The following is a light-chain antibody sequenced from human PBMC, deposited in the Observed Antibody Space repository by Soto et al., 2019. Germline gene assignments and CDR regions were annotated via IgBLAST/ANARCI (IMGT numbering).Light chain of an antibody. CDR2: RAS. CDR3: QQYGSSPWT. CDR1: QSVSSNY. V-gene: IGKV3-20*01. Sequence: PGEGATLSCRASQSVSSNYLAWYQQKPGQTPRRLIYRASTRATGIPDRFSASGSGTDFTLTISRLEPEDFAVYYCQQYGSSPWTFGHGTKV. J-gene: IGKJ1*01.